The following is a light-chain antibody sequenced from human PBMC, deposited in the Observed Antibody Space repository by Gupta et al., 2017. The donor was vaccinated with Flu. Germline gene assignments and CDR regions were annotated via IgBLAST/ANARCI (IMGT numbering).Light chain of an antibody. CDR3: LQYDNRPPYT. CDR1: QDIAKY. CDR2: EAS. J-gene: IGKJ2*01. Sequence: DIQVTQSPSSLSASVGDRVTITCQTSQDIAKYLNWYQLKPWKAPKLLIKEASHWQTGVPSRFSGSGYGSDFTFTISGRQGEDVATYFCLQYDNRPPYTFGQGTKVDIK. V-gene: IGKV1-33*01.